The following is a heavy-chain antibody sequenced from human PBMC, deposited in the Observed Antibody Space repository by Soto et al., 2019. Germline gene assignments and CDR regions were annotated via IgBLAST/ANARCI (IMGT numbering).Heavy chain of an antibody. V-gene: IGHV4-4*02. CDR1: GGSINSNNW. J-gene: IGHJ4*02. D-gene: IGHD2-21*02. Sequence: QVQLQESGPGLVKPSGTLSLTCAVSGGSINSNNWWIWVRQPPGKGLEWIGEINHSGHTNYNPSLQSRLTMXVXKXXNQLSLEVNSLTAADTAIYYCARGVSGDFLYYFDPWGQGTLVTVSS. CDR3: ARGVSGDFLYYFDP. CDR2: INHSGHT.